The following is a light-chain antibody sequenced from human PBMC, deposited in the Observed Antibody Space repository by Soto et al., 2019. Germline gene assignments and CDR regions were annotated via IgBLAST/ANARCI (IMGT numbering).Light chain of an antibody. Sequence: DIVMTQSPLSLPVTPGEPASISCRSSQSLLHSNGYNYLDWYLQKPGQSPQLLIYLGCNRSSGVPDRFSGSGSGTDFTLKISRVEAEDVGVYYCMQPLQTPRTFGQGTKVEIK. CDR1: QSLLHSNGYNY. V-gene: IGKV2-28*01. CDR3: MQPLQTPRT. CDR2: LGC. J-gene: IGKJ1*01.